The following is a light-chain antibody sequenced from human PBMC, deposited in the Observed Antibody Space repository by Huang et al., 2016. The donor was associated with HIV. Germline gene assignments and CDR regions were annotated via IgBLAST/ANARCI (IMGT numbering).Light chain of an antibody. Sequence: DIQMTQSPSSLSASVGDRVTIPCRASQSIISYLNWYQQKPGKAPNLLIYAASSLQSGVPSRCSGSGSETYFTLTISSLQPEDFATYYCQQSYSIPYTFGQGTKLEIK. V-gene: IGKV1-39*01. CDR3: QQSYSIPYT. CDR2: AAS. J-gene: IGKJ2*01. CDR1: QSIISY.